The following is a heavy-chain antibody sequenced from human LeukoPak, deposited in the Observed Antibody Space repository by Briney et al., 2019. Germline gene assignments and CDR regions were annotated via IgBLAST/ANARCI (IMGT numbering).Heavy chain of an antibody. J-gene: IGHJ4*02. CDR1: GFTFSNYG. Sequence: GGSLRLSCAASGFTFSNYGMSWVRQAPGKGLEWVSVITGSGRATYYADSVKGRLTISRDNSKNTLYLQMNSLRAEDTAVYYCARDNYDSSGYLSCQYWGQGTLVTVSS. V-gene: IGHV3-23*01. CDR3: ARDNYDSSGYLSCQY. D-gene: IGHD3-22*01. CDR2: ITGSGRAT.